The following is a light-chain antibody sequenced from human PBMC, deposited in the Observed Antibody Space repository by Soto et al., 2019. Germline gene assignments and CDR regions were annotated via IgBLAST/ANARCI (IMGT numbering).Light chain of an antibody. V-gene: IGLV2-14*01. J-gene: IGLJ3*02. CDR3: SSFTSGNTWV. Sequence: QSVLTQPASVSGSPGQSITISCTGTSSDVGAYNYVSWFQQHSGKAPKLMIYEVSNRPSGLSNRFSGSKSGNTASLTISGLQAEDEADYYCSSFTSGNTWVFGGGTKLTVL. CDR1: SSDVGAYNY. CDR2: EVS.